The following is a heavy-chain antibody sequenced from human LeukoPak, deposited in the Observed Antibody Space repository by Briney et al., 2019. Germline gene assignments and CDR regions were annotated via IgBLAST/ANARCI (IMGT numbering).Heavy chain of an antibody. J-gene: IGHJ3*02. Sequence: SETLSLTCTVSGGSISSYCWSWIRQPAGKGLEWIGRIYTSGSTNCNPSLKSRVTMSVDTSKNQFSLKLSSVTAADTAVYYCARDLPSGEYQLPGDAFDIWGQGTMVTVSS. D-gene: IGHD2-2*01. CDR2: IYTSGST. CDR3: ARDLPSGEYQLPGDAFDI. CDR1: GGSISSYC. V-gene: IGHV4-4*07.